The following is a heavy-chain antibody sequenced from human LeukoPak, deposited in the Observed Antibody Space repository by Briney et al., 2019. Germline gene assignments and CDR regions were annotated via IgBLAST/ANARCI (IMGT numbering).Heavy chain of an antibody. CDR1: GFTFADYA. J-gene: IGHJ4*02. CDR3: ARDMGIVTGYYVDY. D-gene: IGHD3-9*01. V-gene: IGHV3-9*01. CDR2: ISWNSGNI. Sequence: GGSLRLSCAASGFTFADYAMHWVRQTPGKGLEWVSGISWNSGNIDYADSVKGRFTISRDNAKNSLYLQMNSLRAEDTAVYYCARDMGIVTGYYVDYWGQGTLVTVSS.